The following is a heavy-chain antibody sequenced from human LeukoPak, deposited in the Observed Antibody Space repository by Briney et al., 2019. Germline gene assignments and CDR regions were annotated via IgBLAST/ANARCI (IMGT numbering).Heavy chain of an antibody. CDR2: IKQDGSEK. D-gene: IGHD4-11*01. Sequence: PGGSLRLSCAASGFAFSSFWMSWVRQAPGKGLEWVANIKQDGSEKYYVDSVKGRFTISRDNAKNSLHLQMNGLRAEDTAVYYCARLSVTNNFDYWGQGTLVTVSS. CDR3: ARLSVTNNFDY. CDR1: GFAFSSFW. V-gene: IGHV3-7*01. J-gene: IGHJ4*02.